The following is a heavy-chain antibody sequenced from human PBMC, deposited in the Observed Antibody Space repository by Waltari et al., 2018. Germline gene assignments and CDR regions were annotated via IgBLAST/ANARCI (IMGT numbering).Heavy chain of an antibody. J-gene: IGHJ4*02. CDR2: IHHDAISK. D-gene: IGHD2-2*01. CDR3: SKDSDAFYIDY. Sequence: QVQLVESGGGVVQPGGSLRLSCAVSGFTFSAYGMHWVRQAPGKGLEWVSYIHHDAISKHYADSVNGRFTISRDNSKNTVYLHMDSLRAEDTALYYCSKDSDAFYIDYWGQGVLVTVSS. CDR1: GFTFSAYG. V-gene: IGHV3-30*02.